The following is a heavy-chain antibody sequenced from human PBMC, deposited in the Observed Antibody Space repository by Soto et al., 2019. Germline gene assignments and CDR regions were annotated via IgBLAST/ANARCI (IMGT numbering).Heavy chain of an antibody. CDR1: GFTFSSYG. V-gene: IGHV3-33*01. D-gene: IGHD2-2*01. CDR3: ARDGCTSCVYYYYYYGMDV. CDR2: IWYDGSNK. Sequence: PGGSLRLSCAASGFTFSSYGMHWVRQAPGKGLEWVAVIWYDGSNKYYADSVKGRFTISRDNSKNTLYLQMNSLRAEDTAVYYCARDGCTSCVYYYYYYGMDVWGQGTKVTVSS. J-gene: IGHJ6*02.